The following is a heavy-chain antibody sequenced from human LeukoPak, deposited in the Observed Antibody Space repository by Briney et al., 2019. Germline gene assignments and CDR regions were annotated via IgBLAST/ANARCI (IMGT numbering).Heavy chain of an antibody. CDR2: IRYDGSTK. J-gene: IGHJ4*02. Sequence: GGSLGLSFAGSGFIFTCYCMDWVRQAPGKGLGWVGFIRYDGSTKYYVDSVKGRFTISRDNSKNMLFLQMNSLRGEDTAVYYCAKEGTASKPSDLDYWGQGTLVTVSS. V-gene: IGHV3-30*02. CDR3: AKEGTASKPSDLDY. D-gene: IGHD1/OR15-1a*01. CDR1: GFIFTCYC.